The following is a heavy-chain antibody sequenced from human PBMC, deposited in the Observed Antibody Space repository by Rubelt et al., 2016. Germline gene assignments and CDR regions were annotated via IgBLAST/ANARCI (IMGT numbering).Heavy chain of an antibody. CDR2: ISAYNGNT. Sequence: QVQLVQSGAEVKKPGASVKVSCKASGYTFTSYGISWVRQAPGQGLEWMGWISAYNGNTNYAQKRQGRVTMTTGTSTSTAYMELRSLRSDDTAVYYCARDLPPFRRYNWNFPLDYWGQGTLVTVSS. V-gene: IGHV1-18*01. D-gene: IGHD1-7*01. CDR3: ARDLPPFRRYNWNFPLDY. J-gene: IGHJ4*02. CDR1: GYTFTSYG.